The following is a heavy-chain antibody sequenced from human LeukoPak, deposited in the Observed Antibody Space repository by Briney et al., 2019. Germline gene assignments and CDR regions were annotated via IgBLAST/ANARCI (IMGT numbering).Heavy chain of an antibody. D-gene: IGHD6-6*01. V-gene: IGHV3-23*01. J-gene: IGHJ4*02. CDR3: AKLAARPSQYYFDY. CDR1: GFTFSSYA. Sequence: PGRSLRLSCAASGFTFSSYAMHWVRQAPGKGLEWVSAISGSGGSTYYADSVKGRFTISRDNSKNTLYLQMNSLRAEDTAVYYCAKLAARPSQYYFDYWGQGTLVTVSS. CDR2: ISGSGGST.